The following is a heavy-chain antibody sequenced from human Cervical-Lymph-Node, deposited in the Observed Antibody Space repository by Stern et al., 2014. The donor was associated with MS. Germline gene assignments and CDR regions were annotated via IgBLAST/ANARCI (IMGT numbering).Heavy chain of an antibody. V-gene: IGHV4-30-4*01. CDR2: IYYSGST. J-gene: IGHJ5*02. D-gene: IGHD4-17*01. CDR1: GGSISSGDYY. Sequence: QVQLQESGPGLVKPSQTLSLTCTVSGGSISSGDYYWSWFRQPPGKGLEWIGYIYYSGSTYYTPSIKSRVTISVDTSKNQFSLKLSSVTAADTAVYYCARGTTVINWFDPWGQGTLVTVSA. CDR3: ARGTTVINWFDP.